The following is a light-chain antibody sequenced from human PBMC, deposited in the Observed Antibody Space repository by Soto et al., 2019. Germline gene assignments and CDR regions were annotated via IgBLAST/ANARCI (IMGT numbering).Light chain of an antibody. J-gene: IGLJ3*02. CDR3: SSYTTISTLEG. Sequence: QSALTQPASVSGSPGQSITISCTGTSSDVGGYNYVSWYQQHPGKAPKLMIYKVSNRPSGVSNRFSGSKSGNTASLTISGLQAEDEADYYCSSYTTISTLEGFGGGTKLTVL. CDR1: SSDVGGYNY. V-gene: IGLV2-14*01. CDR2: KVS.